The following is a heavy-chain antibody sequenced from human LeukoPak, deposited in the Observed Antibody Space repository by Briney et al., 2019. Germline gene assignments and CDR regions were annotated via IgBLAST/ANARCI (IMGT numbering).Heavy chain of an antibody. J-gene: IGHJ5*02. CDR3: ATDLPGAYCGGDCRRGFDP. Sequence: GASVKVSCKASGYTFTDYYMHWVQQAPGKGLEWMGRVDPEDGETIYAEKFQGRVTITADTSTDTAYMELSSLRSEDTAVYYCATDLPGAYCGGDCRRGFDPWGQGTLVTVSS. CDR2: VDPEDGET. V-gene: IGHV1-69-2*01. CDR1: GYTFTDYY. D-gene: IGHD2-21*01.